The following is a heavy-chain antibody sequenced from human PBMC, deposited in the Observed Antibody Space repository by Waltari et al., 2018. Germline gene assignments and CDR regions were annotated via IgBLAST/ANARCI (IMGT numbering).Heavy chain of an antibody. V-gene: IGHV1-2*02. CDR3: ARVYSSSWYRWFDP. CDR2: INPNSGGT. Sequence: QVQLVQSGAEVKKPGASVKVSCKASGYTFTGSYMHWVRQAPGQGLEWMGRINPNSGGTSNAQKFQGRVTMSRDTSISTAYMELSRLRSDDTAVYYCARVYSSSWYRWFDPWGQGTLVTVSS. D-gene: IGHD6-13*01. CDR1: GYTFTGSY. J-gene: IGHJ5*02.